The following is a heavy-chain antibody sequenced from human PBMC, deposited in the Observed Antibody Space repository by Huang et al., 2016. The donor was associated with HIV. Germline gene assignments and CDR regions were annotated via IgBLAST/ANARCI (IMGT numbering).Heavy chain of an antibody. Sequence: QVQLVQSGAGVKKPGASVKYSCKASGYSFTTYSLHWVRQAPGHRLDWMGWINPGNGNTNHSQKFQSRVTITRDTAASTEYMEVRSLTFEDTAGYYCAREFVIFGAPLGPAYWGQGTLISVSS. CDR2: INPGNGNT. J-gene: IGHJ4*02. CDR3: AREFVIFGAPLGPAY. V-gene: IGHV1-3*01. D-gene: IGHD2-21*01. CDR1: GYSFTTYS.